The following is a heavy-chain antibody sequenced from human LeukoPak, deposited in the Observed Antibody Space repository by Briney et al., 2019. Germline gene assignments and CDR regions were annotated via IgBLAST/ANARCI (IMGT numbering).Heavy chain of an antibody. J-gene: IGHJ4*02. Sequence: GGSLRLSCAASGFTFSSYAMSWVRQAPGKGLEWVSAISGSGGSTYYADSVKGRFTISRDNYKNTLYLQMNSLRAEDTAVYYCATRRGDFDWLPVDYWGQGTLVTVSS. CDR1: GFTFSSYA. D-gene: IGHD3-9*01. CDR2: ISGSGGST. CDR3: ATRRGDFDWLPVDY. V-gene: IGHV3-23*01.